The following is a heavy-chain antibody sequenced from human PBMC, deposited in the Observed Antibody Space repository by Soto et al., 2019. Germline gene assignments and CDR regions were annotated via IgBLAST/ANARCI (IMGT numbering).Heavy chain of an antibody. Sequence: GESLKISCKGSGYSFTNYWIGWVRQMPGKGLEWMGIIYPGDSDTRYSPSFQGQVTISADMSISTAYLQWSSLKASDTAMYYCAGHEREWLRSSYYYYMDVWGKGTTVTVSS. V-gene: IGHV5-51*01. CDR2: IYPGDSDT. CDR3: AGHEREWLRSSYYYYMDV. J-gene: IGHJ6*03. D-gene: IGHD5-12*01. CDR1: GYSFTNYW.